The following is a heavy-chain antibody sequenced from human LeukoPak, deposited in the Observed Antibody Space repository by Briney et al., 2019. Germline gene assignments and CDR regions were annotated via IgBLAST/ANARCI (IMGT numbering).Heavy chain of an antibody. D-gene: IGHD5-24*01. V-gene: IGHV3-23*01. Sequence: PGGSLRLSCAVSGFTFRDAAMTWVRQAPGKGLEWVSLISSSGNNAYYADPVTGRFTISRDNSKNTLSLQMNSRRVEDTAIYYCAKDIQLSTWGLGTMVTVSS. CDR1: GFTFRDAA. J-gene: IGHJ3*01. CDR2: ISSSGNNA. CDR3: AKDIQLST.